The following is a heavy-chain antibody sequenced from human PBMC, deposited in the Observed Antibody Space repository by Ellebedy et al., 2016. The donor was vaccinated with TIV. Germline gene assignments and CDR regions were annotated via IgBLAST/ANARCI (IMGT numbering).Heavy chain of an antibody. Sequence: GSLRLSCTVSGVSISSSSYYWGWIRQPPGKGLEWIGTIYYSGSTYYNPSLKSRVTISVDTSKNQFSLKLSSVTAADTAVYYCARVMAREVVFDYWGQGTLVTVSS. CDR2: IYYSGST. V-gene: IGHV4-39*07. D-gene: IGHD3-10*01. CDR3: ARVMAREVVFDY. J-gene: IGHJ4*02. CDR1: GVSISSSSYY.